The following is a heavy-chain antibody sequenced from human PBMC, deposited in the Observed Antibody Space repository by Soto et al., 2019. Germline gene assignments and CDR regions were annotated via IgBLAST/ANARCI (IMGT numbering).Heavy chain of an antibody. Sequence: QVRLVQSGAEVKKPGASVKVSCKTSGYVFTSHAIHWVRQAPGQGLEWMGWINTGNGNTKYSQKFQDRVTITTDTSASTAYMELSSLRSEDTALYYCARYRIATTGLSPWGQGTLVTVSS. CDR1: GYVFTSHA. D-gene: IGHD6-13*01. V-gene: IGHV1-3*04. J-gene: IGHJ5*02. CDR2: INTGNGNT. CDR3: ARYRIATTGLSP.